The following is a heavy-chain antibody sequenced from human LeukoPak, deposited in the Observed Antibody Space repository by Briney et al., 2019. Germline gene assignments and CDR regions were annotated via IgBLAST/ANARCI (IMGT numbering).Heavy chain of an antibody. D-gene: IGHD4-17*01. V-gene: IGHV3-23*01. CDR3: ALYGDYVAVDY. J-gene: IGHJ4*02. Sequence: GGTLRLSCAASGFTFSSYGMSWVRQAPGKGLEWVSAISGSGGSTYYADSVKGRFTISRDNSKNTLYLQMNSLRAEDTAVYYCALYGDYVAVDYWGQGTLVTVSS. CDR2: ISGSGGST. CDR1: GFTFSSYG.